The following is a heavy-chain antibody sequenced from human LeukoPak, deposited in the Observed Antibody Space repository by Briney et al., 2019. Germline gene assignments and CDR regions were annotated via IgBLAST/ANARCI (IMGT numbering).Heavy chain of an antibody. CDR2: ISYDGSNK. V-gene: IGHV3-30*18. D-gene: IGHD3-22*01. J-gene: IGHJ4*02. CDR3: AKDAPPYYYDSSGYYGDY. CDR1: GFTFSSYG. Sequence: GRSLRLSCAASGFTFSSYGMHWVRQAPGKWLEWVAVISYDGSNKYYADSVKGRFTISRDNTKNTLYLQMNSLRAEDTAVYYCAKDAPPYYYDSSGYYGDYWGQGTLVTVSS.